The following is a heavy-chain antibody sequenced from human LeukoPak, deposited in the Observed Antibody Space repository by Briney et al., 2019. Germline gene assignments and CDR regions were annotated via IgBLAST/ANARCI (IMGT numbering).Heavy chain of an antibody. CDR2: ISYDESNK. Sequence: GGSLRLSCAASGFTFSRYGMHWVRQAPGKGLGWVAVISYDESNKYYADSVTGRFTIPRDNSKNTLYLQMNSLRAEDTAVYYCAKLYSSSSSLVYWGQGTLVTVSS. D-gene: IGHD6-6*01. V-gene: IGHV3-30*18. CDR3: AKLYSSSSSLVY. J-gene: IGHJ4*02. CDR1: GFTFSRYG.